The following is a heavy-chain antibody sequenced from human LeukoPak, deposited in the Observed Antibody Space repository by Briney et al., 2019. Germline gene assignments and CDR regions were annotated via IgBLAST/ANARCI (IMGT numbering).Heavy chain of an antibody. CDR2: INAGNGNT. D-gene: IGHD4-17*01. CDR1: GYTFTSYA. Sequence: ASVKVSCKASGYTFTSYAMHWVRQAPGQRLEWMGWINAGNGNTKYSQKFQGRVTITRDTSASTAYMELSSLRSEDTAVYYCARVKPTVLHFDYWGQGTLVTVSS. V-gene: IGHV1-3*01. J-gene: IGHJ4*02. CDR3: ARVKPTVLHFDY.